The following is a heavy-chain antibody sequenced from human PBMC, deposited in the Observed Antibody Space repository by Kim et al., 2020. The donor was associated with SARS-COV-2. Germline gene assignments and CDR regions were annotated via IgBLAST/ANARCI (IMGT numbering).Heavy chain of an antibody. J-gene: IGHJ6*02. V-gene: IGHV1-3*01. CDR3: ARRGPAYYYYGMDV. Sequence: SQKFQGRVPITRDTSASTAYMELSSLRSEDTAVYYCARRGPAYYYYGMDVWGQGTTVTVSS.